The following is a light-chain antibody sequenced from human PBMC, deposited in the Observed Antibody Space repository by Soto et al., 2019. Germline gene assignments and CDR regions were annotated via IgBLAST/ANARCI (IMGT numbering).Light chain of an antibody. CDR1: SSDVGGYNY. Sequence: SALTQPASVSGSPGPSITISCTGTSSDVGGYNYVSWYQQHPGKAPKLMIYDVSNRPSGVSNRFSGSKSGNTASLTISGLQAEDEADYYCSSYTSSSLYVFGTGTKVTVL. V-gene: IGLV2-14*01. CDR2: DVS. J-gene: IGLJ1*01. CDR3: SSYTSSSLYV.